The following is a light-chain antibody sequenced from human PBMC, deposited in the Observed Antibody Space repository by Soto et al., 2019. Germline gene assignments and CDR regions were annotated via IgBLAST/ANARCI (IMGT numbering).Light chain of an antibody. V-gene: IGKV3-20*01. CDR2: GAS. Sequence: EIVLTQSPGTLSLSPGERATLSCRASQSVSSSYLAWYQQKPGQATRLLIYGASSRATGIPDRFSGSGSGTDFTLTISRLEPEDFATYYCQQYNSYSWTFGQGTKVEIK. J-gene: IGKJ1*01. CDR3: QQYNSYSWT. CDR1: QSVSSSY.